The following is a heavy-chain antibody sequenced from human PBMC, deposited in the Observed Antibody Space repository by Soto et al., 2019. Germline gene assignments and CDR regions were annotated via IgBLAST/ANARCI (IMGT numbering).Heavy chain of an antibody. CDR2: INHSGST. CDR1: GGSFSGYY. CDR3: ARSSGGSWYFDSYYYGMDV. J-gene: IGHJ6*02. Sequence: SXTLSLTCAVYGGSFSGYYWSWIRQPPGKGLEWIGEINHSGSTNYNPSLKRRVTISVDTSKNQFSLKLSSVTAADTAVYYCARSSGGSWYFDSYYYGMDVWGQGTTVTVSS. D-gene: IGHD6-13*01. V-gene: IGHV4-34*01.